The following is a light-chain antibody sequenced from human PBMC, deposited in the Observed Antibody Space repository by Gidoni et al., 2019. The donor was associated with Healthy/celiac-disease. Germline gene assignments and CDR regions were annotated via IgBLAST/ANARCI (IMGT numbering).Light chain of an antibody. CDR1: QSISSY. V-gene: IGKV1-39*01. Sequence: DIQMTQSPSSLSASVGDRVTITCRASQSISSYLNWYQQKPVKAPKLLIYASSSLQSVVPSMFRGSGSVTDFTLTISSLQPEDFATYYCQQSYSTPRLTFGGGTKVEIK. J-gene: IGKJ4*01. CDR2: ASS. CDR3: QQSYSTPRLT.